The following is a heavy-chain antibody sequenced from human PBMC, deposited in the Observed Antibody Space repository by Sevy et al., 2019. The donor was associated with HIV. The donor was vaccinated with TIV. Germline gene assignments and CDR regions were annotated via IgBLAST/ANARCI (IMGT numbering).Heavy chain of an antibody. CDR2: ISGSHGTP. Sequence: GGSLRLSCAASEITLSNYAMSWVRQAPGKGLEWVSSISGSHGTPYYADSVKGRFTISRDNSKNTLYLQMSSLRAEDTAVYYCAKSEWGNIGFCTRSSCYPFDYWGQGTLVTVSS. J-gene: IGHJ4*02. V-gene: IGHV3-23*01. D-gene: IGHD2-2*01. CDR3: AKSEWGNIGFCTRSSCYPFDY. CDR1: EITLSNYA.